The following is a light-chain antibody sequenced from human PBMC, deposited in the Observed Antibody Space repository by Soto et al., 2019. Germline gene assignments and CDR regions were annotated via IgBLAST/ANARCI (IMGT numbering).Light chain of an antibody. Sequence: EIVMTQSPATLSVSPGERATLSCRASQSVSSNLAWYQQKPGQAPRLLIYGASTRATGIPGRFSGSGSGTEFTLTISSLQSEDFAVYYCQQYDSSPLTFGGGTKVEIK. V-gene: IGKV3-15*01. CDR1: QSVSSN. CDR2: GAS. CDR3: QQYDSSPLT. J-gene: IGKJ4*01.